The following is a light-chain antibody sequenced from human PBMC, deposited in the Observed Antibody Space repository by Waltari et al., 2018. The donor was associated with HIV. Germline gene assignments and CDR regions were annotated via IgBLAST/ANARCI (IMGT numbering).Light chain of an antibody. Sequence: SYELTQPTSVSVSPGQTASVPRSGDKLGDKYACWYQQKPGQSPLLVIYQDTKRPSGIPERVSGSNSGNTATLTISGTQAMDEADYYCQAWDRNTAVFGGGTKLTVL. CDR1: KLGDKY. CDR3: QAWDRNTAV. J-gene: IGLJ2*01. CDR2: QDT. V-gene: IGLV3-1*01.